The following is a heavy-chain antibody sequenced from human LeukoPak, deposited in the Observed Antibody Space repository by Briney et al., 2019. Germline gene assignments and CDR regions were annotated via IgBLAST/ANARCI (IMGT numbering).Heavy chain of an antibody. Sequence: PSETLSLTCTVSGGSISSSSYYWGWIRQPPGKGLEWIGSIYYSGSTYYNPSLKSRVTISVDTSKNQFSLKLSSVTAADTAVYYCARHIPDWSIAAAGDFDYWGQGTLVTVSS. D-gene: IGHD6-13*01. CDR3: ARHIPDWSIAAAGDFDY. V-gene: IGHV4-39*01. CDR1: GGSISSSSYY. CDR2: IYYSGST. J-gene: IGHJ4*02.